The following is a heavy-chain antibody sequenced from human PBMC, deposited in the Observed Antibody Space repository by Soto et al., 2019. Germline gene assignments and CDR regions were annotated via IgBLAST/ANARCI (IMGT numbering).Heavy chain of an antibody. V-gene: IGHV4-59*08. CDR3: ARRYGLGFDL. Sequence: QVQLQESGPGLVKPSETLSLTCTVSGGSIDSYYWSWIRQPPGKGLEWIGYIYYSGSTNYNPSLKSRVTISLDTSQNQFSLKLSSVTASDTAVYYCARRYGLGFDLWGQGTLFTVSS. CDR2: IYYSGST. CDR1: GGSIDSYY. J-gene: IGHJ4*02. D-gene: IGHD3-10*01.